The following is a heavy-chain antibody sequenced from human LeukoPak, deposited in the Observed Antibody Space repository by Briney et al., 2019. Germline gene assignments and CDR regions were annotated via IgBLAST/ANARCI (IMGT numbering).Heavy chain of an antibody. CDR3: ARGGSYRVVVP. CDR2: INPNSCDT. J-gene: IGHJ5*02. Sequence: GASVKVSCKASGYTFTGYYMNWVRQAPGQGVESIRSINPNSCDTNYAQKFHTSFTMTRNTSISTAYMELSTLRSDDTAVYYCARGGSYRVVVPGGQGTLVTVSA. D-gene: IGHD1-26*01. CDR1: GYTFTGYY. V-gene: IGHV1-2*02.